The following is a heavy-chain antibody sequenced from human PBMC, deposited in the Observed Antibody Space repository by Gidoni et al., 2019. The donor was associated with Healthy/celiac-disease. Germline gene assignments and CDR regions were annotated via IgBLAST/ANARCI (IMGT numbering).Heavy chain of an antibody. CDR3: ARVYITMVRGVIRNPREAVAFDI. J-gene: IGHJ3*02. V-gene: IGHV3-20*01. Sequence: EVQLVESGGGVVRPGGSLRLSCAASGFPFDDYGMSWVRQAPGKGLEWVSGINWNGGSTGYADSVKGRFTISRDNAKNSLYLQMNSLRAEDTALYHCARVYITMVRGVIRNPREAVAFDIWGQGTMVTVSS. CDR2: INWNGGST. D-gene: IGHD3-10*01. CDR1: GFPFDDYG.